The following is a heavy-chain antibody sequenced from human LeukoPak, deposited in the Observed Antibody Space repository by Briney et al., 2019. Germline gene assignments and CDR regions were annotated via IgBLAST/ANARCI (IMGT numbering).Heavy chain of an antibody. CDR1: GGSISSYY. CDR2: IYYSGST. Sequence: SETLSLTCTVSGGSISSYYWSWIRQPPGKGLEWIGYIYYSGSTNYNPSLKSRVTISVDTSKNQFSLKLSSVTAADTAVYYCARDPETGTFFGWGQGTLVTVSS. CDR3: ARDPETGTFFG. J-gene: IGHJ4*02. D-gene: IGHD1-1*01. V-gene: IGHV4-59*01.